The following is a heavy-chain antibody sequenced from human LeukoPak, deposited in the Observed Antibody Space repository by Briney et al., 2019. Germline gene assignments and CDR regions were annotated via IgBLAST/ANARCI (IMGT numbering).Heavy chain of an antibody. CDR3: GRQGDWFNNVDV. CDR1: GDSISGSSYY. J-gene: IGHJ3*01. CDR2: IYQSGST. V-gene: IGHV4-39*01. D-gene: IGHD3-9*01. Sequence: PSETLSLTCTVSGDSISGSSYYWAWIRQSPGKGLEWIGSIYQSGSTYYNLSFKNRVTIIVDTSKDQFSLNLSSVTAADTAVYYCGRQGDWFNNVDVWSHGAMVTVSS.